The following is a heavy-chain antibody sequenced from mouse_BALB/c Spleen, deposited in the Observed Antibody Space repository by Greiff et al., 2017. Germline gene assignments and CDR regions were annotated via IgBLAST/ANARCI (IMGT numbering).Heavy chain of an antibody. Sequence: EVMLVESGAELVKPGASVKLSCTASGFNIKDTYMHWVKQRPEQGLEWIGRIDPANGNTKYDPKFQGKATITADTSSNTAYLQLSSLTSEDTAVYYCARVLYAMDYWGQGTSVTVSS. CDR2: IDPANGNT. J-gene: IGHJ4*01. V-gene: IGHV14-3*02. CDR3: ARVLYAMDY. CDR1: GFNIKDTY.